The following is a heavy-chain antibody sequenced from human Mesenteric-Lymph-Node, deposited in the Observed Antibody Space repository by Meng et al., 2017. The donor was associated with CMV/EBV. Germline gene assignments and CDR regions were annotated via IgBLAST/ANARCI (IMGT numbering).Heavy chain of an antibody. V-gene: IGHV1-18*04. J-gene: IGHJ4*02. Sequence: ASVKVSCKASGYGFPGYFIHWIRQAPGQGLEWMGWISAYNGNTNYVQKLRGRVTMTTDTSTSTAYMELRSLRSDDTALYYCARDDCGGDCSNHYFDYWGQGTLVTVSS. CDR1: GYGFPGYF. D-gene: IGHD2-21*01. CDR3: ARDDCGGDCSNHYFDY. CDR2: ISAYNGNT.